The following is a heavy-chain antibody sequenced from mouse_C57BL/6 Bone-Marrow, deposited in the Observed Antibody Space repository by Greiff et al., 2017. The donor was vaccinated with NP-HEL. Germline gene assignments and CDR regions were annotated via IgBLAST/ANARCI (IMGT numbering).Heavy chain of an antibody. CDR3: AREGGLRFWYFDV. D-gene: IGHD2-4*01. Sequence: QVQLQQSGAELAKPGASVKLSCKASGYTFTSYWMHWVKQRPGQGLEWIGYINPSSGYTKYNQKFKDKATLTADNSSSTAYMQLSSLTYEDSAVYCGAREGGLRFWYFDVWGTGTTVTVSS. J-gene: IGHJ1*03. V-gene: IGHV1-7*01. CDR2: INPSSGYT. CDR1: GYTFTSYW.